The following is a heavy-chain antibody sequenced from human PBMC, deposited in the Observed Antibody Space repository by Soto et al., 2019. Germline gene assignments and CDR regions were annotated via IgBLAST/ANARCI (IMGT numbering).Heavy chain of an antibody. CDR3: VRGLRVVGGHC. D-gene: IGHD2-8*01. CDR2: MNPNSANT. V-gene: IGHV1-8*01. J-gene: IGHJ4*02. CDR1: GYSFTTYD. Sequence: GASVKVSCKASGYSFTTYDINWVRQATGQGLEWMGWMNPNSANTGYAQKFQGRVTMTRNTSISTAYMELSSLRSDDTAVYYCVRGLRVVGGHCWGQGTLVTVSS.